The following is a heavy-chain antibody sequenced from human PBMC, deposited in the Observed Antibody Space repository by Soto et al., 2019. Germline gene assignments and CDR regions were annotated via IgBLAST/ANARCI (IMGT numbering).Heavy chain of an antibody. V-gene: IGHV1-69*13. Sequence: GASVKVSCKASGGTFGSYAISWVRQAPGQGLEWMGGIIPIFGTANYAQKFQGRVTITADESTSTAYMELSSLRSEDTAVYYCARDSGYCSGGSCYTHNWFDPWGQGTLVTVSS. CDR1: GGTFGSYA. D-gene: IGHD2-15*01. CDR3: ARDSGYCSGGSCYTHNWFDP. J-gene: IGHJ5*02. CDR2: IIPIFGTA.